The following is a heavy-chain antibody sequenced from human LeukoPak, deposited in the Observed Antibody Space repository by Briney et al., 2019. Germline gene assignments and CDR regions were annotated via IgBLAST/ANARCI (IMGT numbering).Heavy chain of an antibody. CDR3: ARGQIQLWSTARSDWFDP. J-gene: IGHJ5*02. CDR1: GYTFTSYG. CDR2: ISAFNGNT. V-gene: IGHV1-18*01. D-gene: IGHD5-18*01. Sequence: ASVKVSCKASGYTFTSYGISWVRQAPGQGREWMGWISAFNGNTNYAQKLQGRVNMTTDTSTSTAYMELRSLRSDDTAVYYCARGQIQLWSTARSDWFDPWGQGTLVTVSS.